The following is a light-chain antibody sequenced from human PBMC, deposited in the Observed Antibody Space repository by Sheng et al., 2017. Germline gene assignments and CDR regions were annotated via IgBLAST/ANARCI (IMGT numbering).Light chain of an antibody. CDR3: QQYGSSPYS. CDR1: QSVRSSY. J-gene: IGKJ2*03. Sequence: EIVLTQSPGTLSLSPGERATLSCRASQSVRSSYLAWYQQKPGQAPRLLIYGASSRATGIPVRFSGSGSGTDFTLTISGLEPEDFAVYYCQQYGSSPYSFGQGTKLEIK. V-gene: IGKV3-20*01. CDR2: GAS.